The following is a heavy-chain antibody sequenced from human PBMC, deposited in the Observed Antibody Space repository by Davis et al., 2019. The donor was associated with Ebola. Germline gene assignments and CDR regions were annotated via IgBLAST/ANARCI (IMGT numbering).Heavy chain of an antibody. J-gene: IGHJ4*02. V-gene: IGHV3-7*01. CDR1: GFTFSSYE. CDR2: IKQDGSEK. D-gene: IGHD3-22*01. CDR3: ARDLRGYYPGY. Sequence: GESLKISCAASGFTFSSYEMNWVRQAPGKGLEWVANIKQDGSEKYYVDSVKGRFTISRDNAKNSLYLQMNSLRAEDTAVYYCARDLRGYYPGYWGQGTLVTVSS.